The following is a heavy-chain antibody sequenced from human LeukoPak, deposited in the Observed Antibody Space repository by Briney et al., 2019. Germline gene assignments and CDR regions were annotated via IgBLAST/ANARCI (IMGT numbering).Heavy chain of an antibody. Sequence: GGSLRLSCAASGXTFSSYGMHWVRQAPGKGLEWVAVISYDGSNKYYADSVKGRFTISRDNSKNTLYLQMNSLRAEDTAVYYCAKDLDYDILTGYYTGIDYWGQGTLVTVSS. CDR2: ISYDGSNK. J-gene: IGHJ4*02. CDR3: AKDLDYDILTGYYTGIDY. CDR1: GXTFSSYG. V-gene: IGHV3-30*18. D-gene: IGHD3-9*01.